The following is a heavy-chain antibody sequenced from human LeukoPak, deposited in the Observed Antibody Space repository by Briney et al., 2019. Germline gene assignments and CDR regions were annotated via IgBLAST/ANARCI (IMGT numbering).Heavy chain of an antibody. D-gene: IGHD3-16*02. Sequence: GGSLRLSCAASGLTFDDSAMHWVRQVPGKGLEWVSGINRSGGTVGYADSVKGRFTISRDNAKNFLYLQMSSLRADDTAVYYCARGGSYRAPDYNYYYGMDVWGQGTTVTVSS. J-gene: IGHJ6*02. CDR1: GLTFDDSA. CDR3: ARGGSYRAPDYNYYYGMDV. V-gene: IGHV3-9*01. CDR2: INRSGGTV.